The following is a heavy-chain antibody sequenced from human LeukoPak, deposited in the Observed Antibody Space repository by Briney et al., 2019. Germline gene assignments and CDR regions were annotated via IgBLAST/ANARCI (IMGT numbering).Heavy chain of an antibody. CDR3: ARTRGSSGSYYPDY. V-gene: IGHV2-70*17. CDR1: GFSVSTTGLC. Sequence: SGPTLVNPTQTLTLTCTFSGFSVSTTGLCVSWVRQPPGKALEWLARIDWDDDEFYSTSLKTRLSIFKDTSKNHVVLTMTNMDPVDTATYYCARTRGSSGSYYPDYWGQGTLVTVSS. J-gene: IGHJ4*02. D-gene: IGHD3-10*01. CDR2: IDWDDDE.